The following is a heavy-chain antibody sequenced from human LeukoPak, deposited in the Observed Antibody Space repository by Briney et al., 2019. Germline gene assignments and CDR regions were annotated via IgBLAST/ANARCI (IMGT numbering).Heavy chain of an antibody. V-gene: IGHV3-21*01. J-gene: IGHJ3*02. Sequence: GGSLRLSCAASGFTLSSDSMTCGREAPGPGLEWFSSISSSSSYIYYTDSGTGRFTISRDNAKNSLYLQMNSLRAEDTAVYYCARDQAPKEMATILRFGGSPGAFDIWGQETMVTVSS. CDR1: GFTLSSDS. CDR3: ARDQAPKEMATILRFGGSPGAFDI. D-gene: IGHD5-24*01. CDR2: ISSSSSYI.